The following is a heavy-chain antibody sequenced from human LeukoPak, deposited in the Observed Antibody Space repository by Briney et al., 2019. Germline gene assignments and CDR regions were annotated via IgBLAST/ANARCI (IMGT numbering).Heavy chain of an antibody. V-gene: IGHV3-30*02. Sequence: PGGSLSLSCAASGFTFGSYGMHWVRQAPGKGPEWVAFIRYDGSNKYYADSVKGRFTISRDNSKNTLYLQMNSLRPEDTAVYYCARTVYDFWSGYSPIEPWGQGTLVTVSS. CDR1: GFTFGSYG. J-gene: IGHJ5*02. CDR2: IRYDGSNK. D-gene: IGHD3-3*01. CDR3: ARTVYDFWSGYSPIEP.